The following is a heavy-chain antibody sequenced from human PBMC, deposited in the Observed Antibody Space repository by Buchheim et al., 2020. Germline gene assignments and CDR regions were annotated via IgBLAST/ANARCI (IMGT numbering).Heavy chain of an antibody. CDR2: IYYSGST. J-gene: IGHJ4*02. D-gene: IGHD3-22*01. CDR1: GGSISSSSYY. V-gene: IGHV4-39*01. CDR3: ARHNYDSSGYLDY. Sequence: QLQLQESGPGLVKPSETLSLTCTVSGGSISSSSYYWGWIRQPPGKGLEWIGSIYYSGSTYYNPSLQSRVTISVDTSKNQFSLKLSSVTAADTAVFYCARHNYDSSGYLDYWGQGTL.